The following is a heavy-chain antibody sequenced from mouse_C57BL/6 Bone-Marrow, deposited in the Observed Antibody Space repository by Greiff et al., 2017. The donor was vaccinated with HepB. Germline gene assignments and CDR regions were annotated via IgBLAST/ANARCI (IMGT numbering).Heavy chain of an antibody. J-gene: IGHJ2*01. D-gene: IGHD3-2*02. CDR1: GYAFSSSW. CDR2: IYPGDGDT. Sequence: QVQLKESGPELVKPGASVKISCKASGYAFSSSWMNWVKQRPGKGLEWIGRIYPGDGDTNYNGKFKGKATLTADKSSSTAYMQLSSLTSEDSAVYFCARETAQATGDFDYWGQGTTLTVSS. V-gene: IGHV1-82*01. CDR3: ARETAQATGDFDY.